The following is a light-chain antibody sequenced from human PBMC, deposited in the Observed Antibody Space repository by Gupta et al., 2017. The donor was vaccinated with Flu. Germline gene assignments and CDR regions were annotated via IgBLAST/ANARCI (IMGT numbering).Light chain of an antibody. CDR3: MQALQTPYT. CDR2: LGS. J-gene: IGKJ2*01. CDR1: QSLLHSNGFNF. Sequence: DIVMTQSPLSLPVTPGEPASISCRSSQSLLHSNGFNFLHWYLQKPGQSPQLLIYLGSNRASGVPDRFSGSGSGTDFTLKISRVEAEDVGVYYCMQALQTPYTFGQGTKLGIK. V-gene: IGKV2-28*01.